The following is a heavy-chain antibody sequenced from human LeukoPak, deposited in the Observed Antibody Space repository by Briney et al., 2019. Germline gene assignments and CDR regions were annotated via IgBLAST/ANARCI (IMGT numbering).Heavy chain of an antibody. CDR1: GGSISSGDYY. Sequence: SETLSLTCTVSGGSISSGDYYWSWIRQPPGKGLEWIGYIYYSGSTYYNPSLKSRVTISVDTSKNQFSLKLSSVTAADTAVYYCARVFSYGDYEVYYYYGMDVWGQGTTVTVSS. J-gene: IGHJ6*02. V-gene: IGHV4-30-4*01. CDR2: IYYSGST. CDR3: ARVFSYGDYEVYYYYGMDV. D-gene: IGHD4-17*01.